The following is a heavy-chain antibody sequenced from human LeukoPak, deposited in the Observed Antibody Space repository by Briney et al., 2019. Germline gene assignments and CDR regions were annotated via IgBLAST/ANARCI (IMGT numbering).Heavy chain of an antibody. Sequence: ASVKVSCKASGYTFTGYYMHWVRQAPGQGLEWMGWINPNSGGTNYAQKFQGRVTMTRDTSISTAYMELSRLRSDDTAVYYCARVGSGWYLGGWFDPWGQGTLVTVSS. V-gene: IGHV1-2*02. CDR1: GYTFTGYY. D-gene: IGHD6-19*01. CDR3: ARVGSGWYLGGWFDP. CDR2: INPNSGGT. J-gene: IGHJ5*02.